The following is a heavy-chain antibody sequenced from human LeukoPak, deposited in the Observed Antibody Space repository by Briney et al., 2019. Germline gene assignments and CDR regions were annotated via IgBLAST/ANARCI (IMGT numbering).Heavy chain of an antibody. V-gene: IGHV3-30*02. CDR1: GFTFSSYG. D-gene: IGHD6-19*01. CDR2: IRYDGSNK. CDR3: AKDLIAVAGTGY. J-gene: IGHJ4*02. Sequence: GGSLRLSCAASGFTFSSYGMHWVRQAPGKGLEWVAFIRYDGSNKYYADSVKGRFTISRDNSKNTLYLQMNSLRAEDTAVYYCAKDLIAVAGTGYWGQGTLVTVSS.